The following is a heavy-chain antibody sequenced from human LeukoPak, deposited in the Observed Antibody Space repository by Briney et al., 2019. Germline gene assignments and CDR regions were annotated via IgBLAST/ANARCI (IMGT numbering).Heavy chain of an antibody. J-gene: IGHJ4*02. CDR1: GYTFSSYG. CDR2: ISGYNDNT. CDR3: ARVHMVRGEGGDY. D-gene: IGHD3-10*01. Sequence: ASVKVSCKASGYTFSSYGISWVRQAPGQGLEWMGWISGYNDNTNYAQKLQGRVTMTTDTSTSTAYMELRSLRSDDTAVYYCARVHMVRGEGGDYWGQGTLVTVSS. V-gene: IGHV1-18*01.